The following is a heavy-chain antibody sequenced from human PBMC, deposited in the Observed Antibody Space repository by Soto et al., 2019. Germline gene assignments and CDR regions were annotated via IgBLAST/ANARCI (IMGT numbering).Heavy chain of an antibody. Sequence: PGGSLRLSCAASGFTFTNAWLNWVRQAPGKGLEWVSSISSSSSYIYYADSVKGRFTISRDNAKNSLYLQMNSLRAEDTAVYYCARDSGIQKYCSGGSCYPKQYFQHWGQGTLVTVSS. J-gene: IGHJ1*01. CDR3: ARDSGIQKYCSGGSCYPKQYFQH. CDR2: ISSSSSYI. D-gene: IGHD2-15*01. CDR1: GFTFTNAW. V-gene: IGHV3-21*01.